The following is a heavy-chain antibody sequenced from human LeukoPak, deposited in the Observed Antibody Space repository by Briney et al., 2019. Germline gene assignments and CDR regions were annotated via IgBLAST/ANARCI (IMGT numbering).Heavy chain of an antibody. Sequence: SETLSLTCAVYGGSFSGYYWSWIRQPPGKGLEGIGEINHSGSTNYNPSLKSRVTISVDTSKNQFSLKLSSVTAADTAVYYCASDYGGRKYWGQGTLVTVSS. J-gene: IGHJ4*02. CDR1: GGSFSGYY. CDR3: ASDYGGRKY. V-gene: IGHV4-34*01. CDR2: INHSGST. D-gene: IGHD4-23*01.